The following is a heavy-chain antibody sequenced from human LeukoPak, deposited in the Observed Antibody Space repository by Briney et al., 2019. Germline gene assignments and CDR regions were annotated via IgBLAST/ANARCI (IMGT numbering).Heavy chain of an antibody. CDR2: IYYSGST. D-gene: IGHD3-22*01. CDR3: ARVRGDSSGYYSDWFDP. CDR1: GGSISSSSYY. V-gene: IGHV4-39*07. J-gene: IGHJ5*02. Sequence: SETLSLTCTVSGGSISSSSYYWGWIRQPPGKGLEWIGSIYYSGSTYYNPSLKSRVSISVDTSKNQFSLKLSSVTAADTAVYYCARVRGDSSGYYSDWFDPWGQGTLVTVSS.